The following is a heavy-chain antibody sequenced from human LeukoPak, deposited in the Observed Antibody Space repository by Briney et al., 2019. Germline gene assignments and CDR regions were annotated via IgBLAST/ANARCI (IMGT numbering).Heavy chain of an antibody. Sequence: GASVKVSCKASGYIFSDYWIHWVRQAPGRGLECLGWIDPASGITNRPQKFQGRITVTRDTSASTVYMDLTGLTTDDTALYYCARVGAPGGLRPYHYYYWGQGTLVTVSS. CDR1: GYIFSDYW. D-gene: IGHD3-16*01. V-gene: IGHV1-2*02. CDR2: IDPASGIT. J-gene: IGHJ4*02. CDR3: ARVGAPGGLRPYHYYY.